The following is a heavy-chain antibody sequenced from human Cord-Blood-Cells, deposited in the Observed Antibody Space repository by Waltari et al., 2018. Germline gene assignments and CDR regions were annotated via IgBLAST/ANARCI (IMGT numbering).Heavy chain of an antibody. CDR1: GGSFSGYY. J-gene: IGHJ6*02. CDR2: INHSGST. V-gene: IGHV4-34*01. D-gene: IGHD1-20*01. CDR3: ARVGGITGTPYYYYGMDV. Sequence: QVQLQQWGAGLLKPSETLSLTCAVYGGSFSGYYWSWIRQPPGKGLEWIGEINHSGSTHDNPSLKSRVTISVDTSNNQFSLKLSSVTAADTAVYYCARVGGITGTPYYYYGMDVWGQGTTVTVSS.